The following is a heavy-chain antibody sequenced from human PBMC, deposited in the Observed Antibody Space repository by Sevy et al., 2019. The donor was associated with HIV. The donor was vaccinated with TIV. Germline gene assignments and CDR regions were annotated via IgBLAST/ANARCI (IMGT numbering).Heavy chain of an antibody. D-gene: IGHD4-17*01. V-gene: IGHV3-74*01. CDR2: IKSDGSST. J-gene: IGHJ4*02. Sequence: GGSLRLSCAASGFTFSSYWMHWVRQAPGKGLVWVSRIKSDGSSTSYADSVKGRFTISRDNAKNTLYLQMNNLRVEDTAVYYCARDPRPDYGGNADYWGQGTLVTVSS. CDR3: ARDPRPDYGGNADY. CDR1: GFTFSSYW.